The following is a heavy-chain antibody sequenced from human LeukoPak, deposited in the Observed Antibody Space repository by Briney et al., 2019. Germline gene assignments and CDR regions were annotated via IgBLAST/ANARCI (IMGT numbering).Heavy chain of an antibody. CDR2: IGGGPV. V-gene: IGHV3-23*01. CDR1: GLTFSNYA. J-gene: IGHJ3*02. Sequence: GGSLRLSCVASGLTFSNYAMTWVRQAPGKGLEWVSTIGGGPVYYADSVKGRFTISRDNAKNTVYLQMNSLRVEDTAVYYCVRRFQNAALRSSIDDAFDTWGQGTMVSVSS. CDR3: VRRFQNAALRSSIDDAFDT. D-gene: IGHD3-3*01.